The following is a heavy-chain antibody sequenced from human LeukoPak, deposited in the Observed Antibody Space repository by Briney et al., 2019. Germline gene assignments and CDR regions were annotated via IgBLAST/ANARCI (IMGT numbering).Heavy chain of an antibody. D-gene: IGHD2-15*01. Sequence: ASVKVSCKASGYTFTSYGISWVRQAPGQGLEWMGWISAYNGNTNYAQKLQGRVTMTTDTSTSTAYMELRSLRSDDTAVYYCAKDRSFYCGGSCFLDYWGQGTLVTVSS. CDR3: AKDRSFYCGGSCFLDY. CDR1: GYTFTSYG. CDR2: ISAYNGNT. J-gene: IGHJ4*02. V-gene: IGHV1-18*01.